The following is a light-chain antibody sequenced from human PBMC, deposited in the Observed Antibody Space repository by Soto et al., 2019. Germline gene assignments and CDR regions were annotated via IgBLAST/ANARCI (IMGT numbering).Light chain of an antibody. CDR2: EVT. J-gene: IGLJ2*01. Sequence: QSALTQPASVSGSPGQSITISCTGTSSDVGSYNLVSWYQQHLGKVPKLMIYEVTKRPSGVSNRFSGSKSGNTASLTISGLQAEDEADYYCCAYAGSSTFVIFGGGTKLTVL. CDR1: SSDVGSYNL. CDR3: CAYAGSSTFVI. V-gene: IGLV2-23*02.